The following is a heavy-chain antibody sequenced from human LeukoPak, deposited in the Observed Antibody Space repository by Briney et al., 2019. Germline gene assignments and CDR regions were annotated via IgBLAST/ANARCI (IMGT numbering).Heavy chain of an antibody. CDR3: AREAPYCSSTSCPYYYYYYYMDV. CDR1: GGSISSYY. CDR2: IYYSGST. D-gene: IGHD2-2*01. J-gene: IGHJ6*03. Sequence: PSETLSLTCTVSGGSISSYYWSWIRQPPGKGLEWIGYIYYSGSTNYNPSLKSRVTISVDTSKNPFSLKLSSVTAADTAVYYCAREAPYCSSTSCPYYYYYYYMDVWGKGTTVTVSS. V-gene: IGHV4-59*01.